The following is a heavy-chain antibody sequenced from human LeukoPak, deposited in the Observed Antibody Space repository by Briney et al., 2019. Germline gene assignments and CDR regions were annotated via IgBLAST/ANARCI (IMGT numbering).Heavy chain of an antibody. CDR3: THNSDDYGDYGFMDY. J-gene: IGHJ4*02. CDR2: IYWNDDE. D-gene: IGHD4-17*01. Sequence: KLSGPTLVKRTQTLTLTCTFSGFSLTTSGAGVGWIRQPPGKALEWLARIYWNDDERYSPSLESRLTITKDTSKNQVVLTMTNMDPVDTATYYCTHNSDDYGDYGFMDYWGQGTLVTVSS. CDR1: GFSLTTSGAG. V-gene: IGHV2-5*01.